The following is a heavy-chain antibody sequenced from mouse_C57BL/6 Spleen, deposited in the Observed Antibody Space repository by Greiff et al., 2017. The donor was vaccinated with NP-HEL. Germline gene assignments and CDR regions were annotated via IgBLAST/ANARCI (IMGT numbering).Heavy chain of an antibody. CDR3: ARNYGSSFPFGY. J-gene: IGHJ2*01. D-gene: IGHD1-1*01. CDR1: GYTFTDYY. V-gene: IGHV1-76*01. Sequence: QVQLQQSGAELVRPGASVKLSCKASGYTFTDYYINWVKQRPGQGLEWIARIYPGSGNTYYNEKFKGKATLTAEKSSSTAYMQLSSLTSEDSAVYFCARNYGSSFPFGYWGQGTTLTVSS. CDR2: IYPGSGNT.